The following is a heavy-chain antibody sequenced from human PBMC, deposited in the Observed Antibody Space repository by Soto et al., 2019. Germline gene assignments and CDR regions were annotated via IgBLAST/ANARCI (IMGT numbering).Heavy chain of an antibody. D-gene: IGHD6-13*01. CDR3: ARDIEAAGTYFDY. V-gene: IGHV4-59*01. J-gene: IGHJ4*02. CDR2: IYYSGST. Sequence: SETLSLTCTVSGGSISSYYWSWIRQPPGKGLEWIGYIYYSGSTNYNPSLKSRVTISVDTSKNQFSLKLSSVTAADTAVYYCARDIEAAGTYFDYWGQGTLVTVSS. CDR1: GGSISSYY.